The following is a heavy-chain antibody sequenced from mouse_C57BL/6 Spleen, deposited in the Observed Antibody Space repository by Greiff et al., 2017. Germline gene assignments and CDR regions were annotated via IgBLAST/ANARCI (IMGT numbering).Heavy chain of an antibody. CDR1: GYTFTDYE. J-gene: IGHJ2*01. CDR2: IDPETGGT. D-gene: IGHD4-1*01. Sequence: QVQLQQSGAELVRPGASVTLSCKASGYTFTDYEMHWVKQTPVHGLEWIGAIDPETGGTAYNQKFKGKAILTADKSSSAAYMELRSLTSEDSAVYYCTKTGTKYWGQGTTRTVSS. CDR3: TKTGTKY. V-gene: IGHV1-15*01.